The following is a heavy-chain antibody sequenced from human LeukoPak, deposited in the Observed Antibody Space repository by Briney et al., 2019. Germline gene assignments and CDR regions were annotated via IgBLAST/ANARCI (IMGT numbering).Heavy chain of an antibody. D-gene: IGHD3-22*01. CDR3: ARALTDYYDSSGYYPLIH. CDR1: GGTFSSYA. CDR2: IIPILGIA. V-gene: IGHV1-69*04. Sequence: SVRVSCKASGGTFSSYAISWVRQAPGQGLEWMGRIIPILGIANYAQKFQGRVTITADKSTSTAYMELSSLRSEDTAVYYCARALTDYYDSSGYYPLIHWGQGTLVTVSS. J-gene: IGHJ4*02.